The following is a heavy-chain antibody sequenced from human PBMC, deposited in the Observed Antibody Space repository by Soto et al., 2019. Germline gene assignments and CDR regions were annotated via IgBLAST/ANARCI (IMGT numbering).Heavy chain of an antibody. CDR3: ARDLGSGWYNY. V-gene: IGHV1-69*13. Sequence: ASVKVSCKASGGTFSSYAISWVRQAPGQGLEWMGGIIPIFGTANYAQNFQGRVTIAADESTNTAYMELSSLRSEDTAVYYCARDLGSGWYNYWGQGTLVTVSS. CDR2: IIPIFGTA. CDR1: GGTFSSYA. J-gene: IGHJ4*02. D-gene: IGHD6-19*01.